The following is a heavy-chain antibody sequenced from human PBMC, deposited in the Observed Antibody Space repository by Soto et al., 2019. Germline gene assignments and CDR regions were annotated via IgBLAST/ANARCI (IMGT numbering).Heavy chain of an antibody. CDR3: ARYIPGVRYYGMDV. J-gene: IGHJ6*02. V-gene: IGHV3-23*01. CDR2: IGESGTPT. CDR1: EIAFSGDG. Sequence: SVRHPGAAAEIAFSGDGIKTVLQTPGKGLEWVSPIGESGTPTYYADSVKGRFTISRDNSGNTLFLEMYSLRAEDTAVYYCARYIPGVRYYGMDVWGQGTTVTVSS. D-gene: IGHD2-2*01.